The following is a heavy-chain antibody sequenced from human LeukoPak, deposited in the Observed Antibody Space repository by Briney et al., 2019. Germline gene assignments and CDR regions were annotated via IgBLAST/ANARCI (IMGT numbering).Heavy chain of an antibody. V-gene: IGHV4-38-2*02. J-gene: IGHJ6*03. Sequence: SETLSLTCTVSDYSISSGYYWGWIGRPPGKGLEWIGSIYYSGTTSYNPSLKSRVTISVDTSKNQISLKLNSVTAADTAVYYCAREILQYYMDVWGKGTTVTISS. CDR2: IYYSGTT. D-gene: IGHD3-3*01. CDR1: DYSISSGYY. CDR3: AREILQYYMDV.